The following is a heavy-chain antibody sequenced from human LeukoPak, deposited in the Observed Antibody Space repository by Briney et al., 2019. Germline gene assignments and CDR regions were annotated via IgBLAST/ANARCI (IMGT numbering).Heavy chain of an antibody. CDR2: NGHSGST. V-gene: IGHV4-34*01. CDR1: GGSFSGYY. CDR3: TGRGAQLYPNWFDP. Sequence: PSETLSLTCTVYGGSFSGYYWTWIRQAPGKGLEWIGENGHSGSTNYNTSLKSRVNLPVDKSKNHFSLRLTTVTGADTAVYWCTGRGAQLYPNWFDPWGQGTLATVSS. J-gene: IGHJ5*02. D-gene: IGHD6-13*01.